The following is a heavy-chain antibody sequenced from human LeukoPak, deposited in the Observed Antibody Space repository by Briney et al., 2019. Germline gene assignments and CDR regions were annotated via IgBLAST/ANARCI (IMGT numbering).Heavy chain of an antibody. D-gene: IGHD6-19*01. Sequence: PGGSLTLSCAASRVTLSNYWMSWVRQAPGKGLEWVANIKQDGSETYYVDSVKCRFTISRDNAKNSLSLQMNSLTAEDTAVYYCARQRGSGCIDYWGQGTLVTVSS. CDR2: IKQDGSET. J-gene: IGHJ4*02. CDR3: ARQRGSGCIDY. CDR1: RVTLSNYW. V-gene: IGHV3-7*01.